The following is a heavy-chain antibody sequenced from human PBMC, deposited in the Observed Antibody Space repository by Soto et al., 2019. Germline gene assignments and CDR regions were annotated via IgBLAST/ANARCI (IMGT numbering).Heavy chain of an antibody. CDR3: ARDGGDSSSWYGNWFDP. CDR1: GFTFSSYS. CDR2: ISSSSSYI. Sequence: GGSLRLSCAASGFTFSSYSMNWVRQAPGKGLEWVSSISSSSSYIYYADSVKGRFTISRDNAKNSLYLQMNSLRAEDTAVYYCARDGGDSSSWYGNWFDPWGQGTLVTVSS. D-gene: IGHD6-13*01. V-gene: IGHV3-21*01. J-gene: IGHJ5*02.